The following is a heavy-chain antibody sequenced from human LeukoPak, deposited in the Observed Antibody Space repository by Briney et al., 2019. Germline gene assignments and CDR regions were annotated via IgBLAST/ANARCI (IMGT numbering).Heavy chain of an antibody. CDR3: ARDGVSSSWYPHYYYYYMDV. Sequence: GASVKVSCKASGYTFTSYGISWVRQAPGQGLEWMGWISAYNGNTNYAQKLQGRVTMTTDTSTSTAYMELRSLRSDDTAVYYCARDGVSSSWYPHYYYYYMDVWGKGTTVTVSS. V-gene: IGHV1-18*01. CDR1: GYTFTSYG. CDR2: ISAYNGNT. J-gene: IGHJ6*03. D-gene: IGHD6-13*01.